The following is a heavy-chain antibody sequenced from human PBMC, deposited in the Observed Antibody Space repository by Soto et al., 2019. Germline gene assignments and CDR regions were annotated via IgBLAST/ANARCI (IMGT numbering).Heavy chain of an antibody. CDR3: ARCLDTAMGNYYGMDV. J-gene: IGHJ6*02. CDR1: GGTFSSYA. CDR2: IIPIFGTA. V-gene: IGHV1-69*01. Sequence: QVQLVQSGAEVKKPGSSVKVSCKASGGTFSSYAISWVRQAPGQGLEWMGGIIPIFGTANYAQKFQGRVTITADESTSRAYMEMSSLRSEDTAVYYCARCLDTAMGNYYGMDVWGQGTTVTVSS. D-gene: IGHD5-18*01.